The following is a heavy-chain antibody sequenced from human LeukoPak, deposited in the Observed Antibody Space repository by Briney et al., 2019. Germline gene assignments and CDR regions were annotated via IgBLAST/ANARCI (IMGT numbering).Heavy chain of an antibody. D-gene: IGHD6-25*01. CDR1: GGSISSSSYC. Sequence: PSETLSLTCTVSGGSISSSSYCWGWIRQPPGKGLEWIGGIYYSGSTYYNPSLKSRVTISVDTSKNQFSLKLSSVTAADTAVYYCARPQRLAYDAFDIWGQGTMVTVSS. CDR3: ARPQRLAYDAFDI. V-gene: IGHV4-39*01. CDR2: IYYSGST. J-gene: IGHJ3*02.